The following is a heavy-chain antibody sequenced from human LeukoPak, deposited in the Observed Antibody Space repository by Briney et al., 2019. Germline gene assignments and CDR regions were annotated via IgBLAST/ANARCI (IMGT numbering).Heavy chain of an antibody. CDR2: IYYSGST. V-gene: IGHV4-39*01. Sequence: PSKTLSLTCTVSGGSISSSSYYWGWIRQPPGKGLEWIGSIYYSGSTYYNPSLKSRVTISVDTSKNQFSLKLSSVTAADTAVYYCAQGIPFDYWGQGTLVTVSS. D-gene: IGHD2-21*01. J-gene: IGHJ4*02. CDR3: AQGIPFDY. CDR1: GGSISSSSYY.